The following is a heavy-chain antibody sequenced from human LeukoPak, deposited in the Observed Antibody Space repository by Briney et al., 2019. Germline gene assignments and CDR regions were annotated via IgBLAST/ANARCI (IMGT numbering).Heavy chain of an antibody. CDR2: IIPIFGTA. V-gene: IGHV1-69*13. J-gene: IGHJ4*02. CDR1: GGTFSSYA. D-gene: IGHD3-22*01. Sequence: ASVTVSCKASGGTFSSYAISWVRQAPGQGLEWMGGIIPIFGTANYAQKFQGRVTITADESTSTAYMELSSLRSEDTAVYYCARQAQGGYYDSSGYYDYWGQGTLVTVPS. CDR3: ARQAQGGYYDSSGYYDY.